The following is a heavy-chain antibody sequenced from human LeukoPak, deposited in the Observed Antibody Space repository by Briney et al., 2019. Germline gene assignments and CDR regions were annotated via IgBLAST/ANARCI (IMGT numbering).Heavy chain of an antibody. D-gene: IGHD3-3*01. CDR2: ISWNSGSI. CDR3: ARDSNYDFWSGYYDPDNWFDP. V-gene: IGHV3-9*01. Sequence: PGRSLRLSCAASGFTFDDYAMHWVRQAPGKGLEWVSGISWNSGSIGYADSVKGRFTISRDNAKNSLYLQMNSLRAEDTAVYYCARDSNYDFWSGYYDPDNWFDPWGQGTLVTVSS. CDR1: GFTFDDYA. J-gene: IGHJ5*02.